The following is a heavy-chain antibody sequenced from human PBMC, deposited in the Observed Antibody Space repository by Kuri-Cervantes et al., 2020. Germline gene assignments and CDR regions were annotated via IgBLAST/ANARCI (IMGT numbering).Heavy chain of an antibody. CDR2: IWYDGSNK. Sequence: GGSLRLSCAASGFTFSSYGMHWVRQAPGKGLEWVAVIWYDGSNKYYADSVKGRFTISRDNSKNTVYLELNSLRPEDTSMYFCAKGYTSGYPSNWFDPWGPGTLVTVSS. D-gene: IGHD5-18*01. CDR1: GFTFSSYG. CDR3: AKGYTSGYPSNWFDP. V-gene: IGHV3-30*02. J-gene: IGHJ5*02.